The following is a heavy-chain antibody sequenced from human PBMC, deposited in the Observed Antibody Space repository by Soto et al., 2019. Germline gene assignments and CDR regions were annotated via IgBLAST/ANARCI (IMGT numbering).Heavy chain of an antibody. V-gene: IGHV4-30-2*01. Sequence: TLSLTCAVSGGSVSSGTYSWNWIRQPPGKGLEWIGYIYHSGSFYYNPSLKSRVTISVDRSKNQFSLNLSSVTAADTAVYYCARASGYCSGGTCFPFDYWGRGTLVTVPQ. CDR2: IYHSGSF. D-gene: IGHD2-15*01. CDR1: GGSVSSGTYS. J-gene: IGHJ4*02. CDR3: ARASGYCSGGTCFPFDY.